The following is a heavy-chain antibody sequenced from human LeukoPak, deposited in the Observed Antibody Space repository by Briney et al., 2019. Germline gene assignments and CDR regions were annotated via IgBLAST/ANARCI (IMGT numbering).Heavy chain of an antibody. CDR3: ARGSSWYPAGYLQL. V-gene: IGHV4-59*01. Sequence: SETLSLTCTVSGGSISSSYWSWIRQPPGKGLEWIGYIYYSGSTNYNPSLKSRVTISVDTSKNQFSLKLSSVTAADTAVYYCARGSSWYPAGYLQLWGQGTLVTVSS. CDR2: IYYSGST. CDR1: GGSISSSY. J-gene: IGHJ1*01. D-gene: IGHD6-13*01.